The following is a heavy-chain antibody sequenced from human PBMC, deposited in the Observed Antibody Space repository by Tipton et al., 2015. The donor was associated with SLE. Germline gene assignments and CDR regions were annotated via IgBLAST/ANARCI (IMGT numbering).Heavy chain of an antibody. J-gene: IGHJ3*02. CDR1: GFPFTSLY. CDR3: ERENEEIPFCSPTGSRGTFDI. Sequence: QSGAEVKQPGASVKVSCKASGFPFTSLYMHWVRQAPGQGLEWVGGINPSGGSTSSAQSFQARVTMTSDTSTRTVYIQLSSLTFEDTPIYYCERENEEIPFCSPTGSRGTFDIWAQGPLVTASS. V-gene: IGHV1-46*01. D-gene: IGHD1-14*01. CDR2: INPSGGST.